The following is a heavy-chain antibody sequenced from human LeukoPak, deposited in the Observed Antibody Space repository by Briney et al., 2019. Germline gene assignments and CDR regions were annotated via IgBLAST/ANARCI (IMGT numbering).Heavy chain of an antibody. V-gene: IGHV4-59*12. CDR2: IYYSWNT. J-gene: IGHJ6*02. D-gene: IGHD3-9*01. Sequence: SSTKILTSTFADSFISSYYWRWSQMPPGNVLEWSGYIYYSWNTNYNPSLKSRVTISVDTSKNHFSLKLSTVTAADTAVYYCARDKADYVILTGFYYYYGMDVWGQGTTVTVSS. CDR3: ARDKADYVILTGFYYYYGMDV. CDR1: DSFISSYY.